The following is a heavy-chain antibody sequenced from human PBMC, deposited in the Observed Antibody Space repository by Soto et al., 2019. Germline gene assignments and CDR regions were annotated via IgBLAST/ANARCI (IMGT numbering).Heavy chain of an antibody. CDR3: AKDRDRCWAFDY. CDR2: ISHDDRNK. V-gene: IGHV3-30*18. J-gene: IGHJ4*02. CDR1: GFTFSTNG. D-gene: IGHD3-22*01. Sequence: QVQLVESGGGVVQPGTSLRLSCAVSGFTFSTNGMHWVRHAPGKGLEWVAVISHDDRNKYYADSVKGRFTISRDNSKNTLYLQMNSLRAEDTAVYYCAKDRDRCWAFDYWGQGTLVTVSS.